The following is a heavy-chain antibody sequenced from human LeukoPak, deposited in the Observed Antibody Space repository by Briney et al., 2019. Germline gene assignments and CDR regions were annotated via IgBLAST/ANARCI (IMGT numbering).Heavy chain of an antibody. V-gene: IGHV1-3*01. D-gene: IGHD5-12*01. CDR3: ARGSISGVATIELDFDY. CDR2: INAGNGNT. CDR1: GYTFTSYA. J-gene: IGHJ4*02. Sequence: GASVKVSCKASGYTFTSYAMHWVRQAPGQRLEWRGWINAGNGNTKYSQKFQGRVTITRDTSASTAYMELSSLRSEDTAVYYCARGSISGVATIELDFDYWGQGTLVTVSS.